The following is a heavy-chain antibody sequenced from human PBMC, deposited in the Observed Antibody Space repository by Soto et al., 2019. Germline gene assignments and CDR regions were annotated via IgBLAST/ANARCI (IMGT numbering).Heavy chain of an antibody. D-gene: IGHD1-26*01. J-gene: IGHJ6*02. CDR3: AIGPYSGSSTSLPYYSAMDV. Sequence: ASVKVSCKASGYTFAGYYMHWVRQAPGQGLEWMGWINPNSGGTNYAQKFQGRVTMTRDTSISTAYLEVNRLISVDTAVYYCAIGPYSGSSTSLPYYSAMDVWGQGTTVTVSS. CDR2: INPNSGGT. V-gene: IGHV1-2*02. CDR1: GYTFAGYY.